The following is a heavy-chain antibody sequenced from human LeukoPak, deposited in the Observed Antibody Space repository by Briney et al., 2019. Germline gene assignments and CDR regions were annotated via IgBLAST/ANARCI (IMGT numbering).Heavy chain of an antibody. V-gene: IGHV4-61*09. D-gene: IGHD3-16*01. CDR1: GGSISSGSYY. CDR3: TREKSYGYIRADS. CDR2: IYASGGT. Sequence: SQTLSLTCTVSGGSISSGSYYRSWIRQPAGKGLEWIGHIYASGGTKYNPSLESRVTISIDTSKNQLSLRLSSVTAADTAVYYCTREKSYGYIRADSWGQGTLVAVSS. J-gene: IGHJ4*02.